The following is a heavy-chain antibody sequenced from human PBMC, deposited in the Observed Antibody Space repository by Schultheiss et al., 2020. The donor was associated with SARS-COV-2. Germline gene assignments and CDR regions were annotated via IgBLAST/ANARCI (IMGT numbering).Heavy chain of an antibody. CDR3: ARSGSGWSDYFDY. V-gene: IGHV1-69*08. D-gene: IGHD6-19*01. J-gene: IGHJ4*02. CDR1: GYTFTSYY. Sequence: SVKVSCKASGYTFTSYYMHWVRQAPGQGLEWMGRIIPILGTANYAQKFQGRVTITADKSTSTAYMELSSLRSEDTAVYYCARSGSGWSDYFDYWGQGTLVTVSS. CDR2: IIPILGTA.